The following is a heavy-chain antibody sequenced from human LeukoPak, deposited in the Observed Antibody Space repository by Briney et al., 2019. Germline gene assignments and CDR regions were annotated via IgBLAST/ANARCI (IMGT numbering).Heavy chain of an antibody. J-gene: IGHJ4*02. CDR3: AREDIAAAGLYSFDY. V-gene: IGHV4-38-2*02. Sequence: PSGTLSLTCAVSGGSISSGYYWGWIRQPPGKGLEWIGSIYHSGSTYYNPSLKSRVTISVDTSKNQFSLKLSSVTAADTAVYYCAREDIAAAGLYSFDYWGQATLVAVSS. D-gene: IGHD6-13*01. CDR1: GGSISSGYY. CDR2: IYHSGST.